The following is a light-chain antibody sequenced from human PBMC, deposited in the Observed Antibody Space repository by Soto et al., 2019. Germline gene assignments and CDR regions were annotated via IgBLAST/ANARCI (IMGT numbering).Light chain of an antibody. CDR2: EVV. CDR3: CSYAVTFYV. J-gene: IGLJ1*01. CDR1: KNDIGVYDF. Sequence: QSALTQPPSASGSPGQSVTISCTGTKNDIGVYDFVSWYQHHPGKAPRLIIYEVVQRPSGVPDRFSGSKSGNTASLTISGLQAEDEADYYCCSYAVTFYVFGTGTKVTVL. V-gene: IGLV2-8*01.